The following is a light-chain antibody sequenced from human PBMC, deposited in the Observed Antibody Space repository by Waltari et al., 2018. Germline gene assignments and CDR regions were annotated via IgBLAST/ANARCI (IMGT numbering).Light chain of an antibody. V-gene: IGLV2-14*03. J-gene: IGLJ3*02. CDR1: SGDVGFYNY. Sequence: QSALTQPASLSGSPGQSLTIPCTGTSGDVGFYNYVSWYQQHPGKAPRLIIYDVSERPSGVSNRFSGSKSGNTASLTISGLQAEDEADYYCNSYTGSSSWVFGGGTKLTVL. CDR2: DVS. CDR3: NSYTGSSSWV.